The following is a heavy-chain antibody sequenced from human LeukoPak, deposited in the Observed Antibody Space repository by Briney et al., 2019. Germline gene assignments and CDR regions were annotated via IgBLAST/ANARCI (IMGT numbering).Heavy chain of an antibody. Sequence: GGSLRLSCAASGFTFSSYAMHWVRQAPGKGLEFVSAISTNGGSTYYANSVKGRFTISRDNSKNTVYLQMGSLRAEDMAVYYCGRASQSYCSGTSCYLDYWGQGTLVTVSS. V-gene: IGHV3-64*01. D-gene: IGHD2-2*01. CDR2: ISTNGGST. CDR1: GFTFSSYA. J-gene: IGHJ4*02. CDR3: GRASQSYCSGTSCYLDY.